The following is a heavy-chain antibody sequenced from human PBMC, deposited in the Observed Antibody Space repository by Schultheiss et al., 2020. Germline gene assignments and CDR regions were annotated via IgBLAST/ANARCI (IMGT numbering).Heavy chain of an antibody. CDR2: IYYSGST. CDR1: GGSISSYY. J-gene: IGHJ6*03. V-gene: IGHV4-59*01. Sequence: SETLSLTCAVYGGSISSYYWSWIRQPPGKGLEWIGSIYYSGSTYYNPSLKSRVTISVDTSKNQFSLKLSSVTAADTAVYYCARVGYSSSWGPGPYYYYYMDVWGKGTTVTVSS. D-gene: IGHD6-13*01. CDR3: ARVGYSSSWGPGPYYYYYMDV.